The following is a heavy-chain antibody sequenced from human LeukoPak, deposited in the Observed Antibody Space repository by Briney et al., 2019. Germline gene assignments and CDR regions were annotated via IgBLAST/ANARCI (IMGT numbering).Heavy chain of an antibody. CDR3: ASGPITMVRGGSWFDP. Sequence: ASVKVSCKASGYTFTSYDINWVRQATGQGLEWMGWMNPNSGNTGYAQKFQGRVTITRNTSISTAYMELSSLRSEDTAVYYCASGPITMVRGGSWFDPWGQGTLVTVSS. CDR1: GYTFTSYD. J-gene: IGHJ5*02. D-gene: IGHD3-10*01. V-gene: IGHV1-8*03. CDR2: MNPNSGNT.